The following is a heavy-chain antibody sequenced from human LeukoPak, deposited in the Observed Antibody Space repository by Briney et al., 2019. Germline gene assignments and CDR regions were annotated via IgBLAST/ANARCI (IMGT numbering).Heavy chain of an antibody. V-gene: IGHV4-39*07. Sequence: SETLSLTCTVFGGSISSSSYYWGWIRQPPGKGLEWIGSIYYSGSTYYNPSLKSRVTISVDTSKNQFSLKLSSVTAADTAVYYCARRRPGVAFDIWGQGTMVTVSS. CDR2: IYYSGST. CDR1: GGSISSSSYY. D-gene: IGHD2-8*01. CDR3: ARRRPGVAFDI. J-gene: IGHJ3*02.